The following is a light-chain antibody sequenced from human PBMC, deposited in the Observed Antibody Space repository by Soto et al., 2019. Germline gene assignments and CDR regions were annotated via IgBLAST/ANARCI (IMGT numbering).Light chain of an antibody. J-gene: IGLJ2*01. CDR3: GTWDSSLSGVV. CDR2: ANT. Sequence: QSVLTQPPSVSAAPGQKVTISCSGSNSNIGDNYVSWYQQFLGAAPKLLIYANTERPSGIPDRFSGSKSGTSATLGITGLQTGDEAIYYCGTWDSSLSGVVFGGGTKLTVL. CDR1: NSNIGDNY. V-gene: IGLV1-51*01.